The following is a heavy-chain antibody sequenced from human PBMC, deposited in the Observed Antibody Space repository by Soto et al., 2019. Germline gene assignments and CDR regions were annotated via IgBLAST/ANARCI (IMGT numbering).Heavy chain of an antibody. J-gene: IGHJ4*02. CDR2: ISGSGGST. V-gene: IGHV3-23*01. Sequence: EVQLLESGGGLVQPGGSLRLSCAASGFTFSSYAMSWVRQAPGKGLEWVSAISGSGGSTYYADSVKGRFTISRDNSKNPLYLQMTSLRAEDTAVYYCAKVALGCSGGSCYYFDYWGQGTLVTVSS. D-gene: IGHD2-15*01. CDR1: GFTFSSYA. CDR3: AKVALGCSGGSCYYFDY.